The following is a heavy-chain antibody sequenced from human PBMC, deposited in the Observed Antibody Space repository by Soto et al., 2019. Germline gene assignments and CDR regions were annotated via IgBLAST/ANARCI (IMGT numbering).Heavy chain of an antibody. CDR2: INAGNGNT. CDR1: GYTFTSYA. V-gene: IGHV1-3*01. Sequence: ASVKVSCKASGYTFTSYAMHWVRQAPGQRLEWMGWINAGNGNTKYSQKFQGRVTITTDTSATTAYMELSSLRSEDTAVYYCARSCPGSSCYFIYWGQGTLVTVSS. J-gene: IGHJ4*02. CDR3: ARSCPGSSCYFIY. D-gene: IGHD2-15*01.